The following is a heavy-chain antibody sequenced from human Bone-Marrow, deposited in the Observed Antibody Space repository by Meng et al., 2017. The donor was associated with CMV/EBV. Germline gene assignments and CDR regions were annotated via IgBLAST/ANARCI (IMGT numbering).Heavy chain of an antibody. CDR1: GGSISSSSYY. J-gene: IGHJ4*02. D-gene: IGHD1-26*01. Sequence: GSLRLSCTVSGGSISSSSYYWGWIRQPPGKGLEWIGSIYYSGSTYYNPSLKSRVTISVDTSKNQFSLKLSSVTAADTAVYYCARELAGATLFWGQGTLVTVSS. CDR2: IYYSGST. CDR3: ARELAGATLF. V-gene: IGHV4-39*02.